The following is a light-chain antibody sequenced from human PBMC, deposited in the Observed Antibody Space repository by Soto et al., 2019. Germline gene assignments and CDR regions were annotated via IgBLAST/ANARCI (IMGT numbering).Light chain of an antibody. J-gene: IGKJ1*01. CDR3: QQYGSSPRT. V-gene: IGKV3-20*01. Sequence: EIVLTQSPGTLSLSPGERATLSCRASQSVSSSYLAWYQQKPGQAPRLLIYGASSRATGIPDRFSGSGSGTDFTLTSSRLEPEDLAVYYCQQYGSSPRTFGQGTKVEIQ. CDR2: GAS. CDR1: QSVSSSY.